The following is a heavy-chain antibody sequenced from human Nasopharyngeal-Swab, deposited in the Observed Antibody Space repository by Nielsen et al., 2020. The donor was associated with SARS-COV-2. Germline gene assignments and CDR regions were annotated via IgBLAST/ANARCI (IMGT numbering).Heavy chain of an antibody. CDR1: GFTFDDYA. CDR2: ISWNSGSI. D-gene: IGHD5-18*01. V-gene: IGHV3-9*01. J-gene: IGHJ4*02. CDR3: ALLGDSYGIPADY. Sequence: GGSLRLSCAASGFTFDDYAMHWVRQAPGKGLEWVSGISWNSGSIGYADSVKGRFTISRDNAKNSLYLQMNSLRAEDTALYYCALLGDSYGIPADYWGQGTLVTVSS.